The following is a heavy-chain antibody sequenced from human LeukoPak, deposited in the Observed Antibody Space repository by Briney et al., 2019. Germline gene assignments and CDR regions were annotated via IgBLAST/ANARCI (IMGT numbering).Heavy chain of an antibody. CDR2: TYYRSKWYN. CDR3: ARTLKKAVAGSYYYYGMDV. V-gene: IGHV6-1*01. CDR1: GDSVSSNSAA. J-gene: IGHJ6*02. Sequence: SQTLSLTCAISGDSVSSNSAAWNWLRQSPSRGLEWLGRTYYRSKWYNDYAVSVKSRITINPDTSKNQFSLQLNSVTPEDTAVYYCARTLKKAVAGSYYYYGMDVWGQGTTVTVSS. D-gene: IGHD6-19*01.